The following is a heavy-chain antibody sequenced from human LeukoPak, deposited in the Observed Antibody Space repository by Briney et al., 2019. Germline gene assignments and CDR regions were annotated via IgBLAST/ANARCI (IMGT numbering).Heavy chain of an antibody. D-gene: IGHD5-12*01. CDR1: GYTFTTYG. V-gene: IGHV1-18*01. CDR3: ARGSVAMDAFDI. J-gene: IGHJ3*02. CDR2: ISTFNGHT. Sequence: GASVKVSCKASGYTFTTYGISWVRQAPGHGLEWMGWISTFNGHTNYAQSRQDRVTMTTDTSTSTVYMELSSLISEDTAVYYCARGSVAMDAFDIWGQGTMVTVSS.